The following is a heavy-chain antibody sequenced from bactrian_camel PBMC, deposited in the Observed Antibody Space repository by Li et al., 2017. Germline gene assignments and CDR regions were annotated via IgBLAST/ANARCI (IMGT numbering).Heavy chain of an antibody. J-gene: IGHJ4*01. CDR3: AARSSGHYSACLPHEYNY. V-gene: IGHV3S55*01. CDR1: ELTFVDSD. Sequence: VQLVESGGGSVQSGETLRLSCTLPELTFVDSDMGWYRQAQGNECELVSTIDSDGTTYYADSVKGRFTLSRDNSKNSLFLQMNSLKPEDTAIYYCAARSSGHYSACLPHEYNYWGQGTQVTVS. CDR2: IDSDGTT. D-gene: IGHD2*01.